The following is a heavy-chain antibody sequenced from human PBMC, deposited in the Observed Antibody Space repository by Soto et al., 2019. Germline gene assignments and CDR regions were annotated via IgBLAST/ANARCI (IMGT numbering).Heavy chain of an antibody. V-gene: IGHV2-5*02. CDR3: AHRAGGGLVFDY. Sequence: QITLKESGPTLVKPTQTLTLTCTFSGFSLSTSGVRVGWIRQPPGKALEWLALIYWDDDKRYSPSLKSMLTSTQAPSKNPGVLTMTNMHPGDTATYYFAHRAGGGLVFDYWGQGTLVTVSS. J-gene: IGHJ4*02. CDR2: IYWDDDK. D-gene: IGHD6-19*01. CDR1: GFSLSTSGVR.